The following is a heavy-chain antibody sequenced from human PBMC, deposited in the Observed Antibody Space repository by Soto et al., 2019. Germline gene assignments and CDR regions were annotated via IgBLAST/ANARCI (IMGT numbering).Heavy chain of an antibody. J-gene: IGHJ4*02. CDR1: GFTFSSYG. CDR3: ARDFRDGYNLVIDYFDY. CDR2: IWYDGSNK. D-gene: IGHD5-12*01. Sequence: LRLSCAASGFTFSSYGMHWVRQAPGKGLEWVAVIWYDGSNKYYADSVKGRFTISRDNSKNTLYLQMNSLRAEDTAVYYCARDFRDGYNLVIDYFDYWGQGTLVTVSS. V-gene: IGHV3-33*01.